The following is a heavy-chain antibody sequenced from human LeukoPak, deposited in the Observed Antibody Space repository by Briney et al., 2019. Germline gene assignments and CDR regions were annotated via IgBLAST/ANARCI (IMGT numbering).Heavy chain of an antibody. J-gene: IGHJ3*02. D-gene: IGHD3-16*02. V-gene: IGHV4-59*01. CDR3: ARERLGELSDAFDI. CDR1: GGSISSYY. Sequence: SETLSLACTVSGGSISSYYRSWIRQPPGKGLEWIGYIYYSGSTNYNPSLKSRVTISVDTSKNQFSLKLSSVTAADTAVYYCARERLGELSDAFDIWGQGTMVTVSS. CDR2: IYYSGST.